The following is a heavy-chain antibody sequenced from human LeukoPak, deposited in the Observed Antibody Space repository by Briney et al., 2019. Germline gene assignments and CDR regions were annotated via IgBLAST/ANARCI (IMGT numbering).Heavy chain of an antibody. Sequence: GGSLRLSCAASGFSFSNYWMHWVRQAPDKGLDWVAEISSDGNKEFYADSVKGRFIISRDNTKNTVFLQMNSLRGEDTAVYYCVRDFSGKWSLEYWGQGTLVTVSS. J-gene: IGHJ4*02. CDR2: ISSDGNKE. V-gene: IGHV3-30-3*01. CDR1: GFSFSNYW. D-gene: IGHD6-25*01. CDR3: VRDFSGKWSLEY.